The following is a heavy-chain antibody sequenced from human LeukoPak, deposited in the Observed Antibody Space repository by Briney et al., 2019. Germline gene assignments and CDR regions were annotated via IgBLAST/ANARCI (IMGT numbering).Heavy chain of an antibody. CDR1: GGSISSGGYY. CDR3: ARGKRYTTYYYYGMDV. V-gene: IGHV4-34*01. D-gene: IGHD2-2*02. J-gene: IGHJ6*02. CDR2: INHSGST. Sequence: ETLSLTCAVSGGSISSGGYYWSWIRQPPGKGLEWIGEINHSGSTNYNPSLKSRVTISVDTSKNQFSLKLSSVTAADTAVYYCARGKRYTTYYYYGMDVWGQGTTVTVSS.